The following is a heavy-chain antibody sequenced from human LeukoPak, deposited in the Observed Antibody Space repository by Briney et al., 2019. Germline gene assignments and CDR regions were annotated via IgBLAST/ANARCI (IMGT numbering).Heavy chain of an antibody. D-gene: IGHD3-10*01. V-gene: IGHV1-18*01. CDR1: GYTFTSYG. Sequence: ASVKVSCKASGYTFTSYGISWVRQAPGQGLEWMGWISAYNGNTNYAQKLQGRVTMTTDTSTSTAYMELRSLRSDDTAVYYCARDFSVLLWFGELSDPAYYFDCWGQGTLVTVSS. J-gene: IGHJ4*02. CDR2: ISAYNGNT. CDR3: ARDFSVLLWFGELSDPAYYFDC.